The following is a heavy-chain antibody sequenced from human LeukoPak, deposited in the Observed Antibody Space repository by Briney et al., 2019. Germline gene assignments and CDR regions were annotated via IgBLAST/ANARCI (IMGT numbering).Heavy chain of an antibody. CDR3: ARGVMITFGGVIVIRNYFDY. D-gene: IGHD3-16*02. CDR1: GGTFSSYA. V-gene: IGHV1-69*05. J-gene: IGHJ4*02. CDR2: IIPIFGTA. Sequence: SVKVSCKASGGTFSSYAISWVRQAPGQGLEWMGGIIPIFGTANYAQKFRGRVTITTDESTSTAYMELSSLRSEDTAVYYCARGVMITFGGVIVIRNYFDYWGQGTLVTVSS.